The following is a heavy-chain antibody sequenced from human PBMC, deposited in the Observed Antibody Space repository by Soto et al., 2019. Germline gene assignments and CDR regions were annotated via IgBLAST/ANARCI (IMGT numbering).Heavy chain of an antibody. Sequence: PGGSLRLSCAASGFTFSSYAMHWVRQAPGKGLEWVAVISYDGSNKYYADSVKGRFTISRDNSKNTLYLQMNSLRAEDTAVYYCARAPVSYGNFDYWGQGTLVTVSS. CDR2: ISYDGSNK. D-gene: IGHD3-16*02. CDR3: ARAPVSYGNFDY. CDR1: GFTFSSYA. J-gene: IGHJ4*02. V-gene: IGHV3-30-3*01.